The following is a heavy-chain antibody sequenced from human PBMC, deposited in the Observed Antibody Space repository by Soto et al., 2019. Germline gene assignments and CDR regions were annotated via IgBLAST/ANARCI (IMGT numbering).Heavy chain of an antibody. CDR1: GYTFTSYG. J-gene: IGHJ6*02. CDR2: ISAYNGNT. V-gene: IGHV1-18*01. Sequence: ASVKVSCKASGYTFTSYGISWVRQAPGQGLEWMGWISAYNGNTKYSQKFQGRVTITRDTSASTAYMELSSLRSEDTAVYYCASSYYYDSSGYYGDYYYYGMDVWGQGTTVTVSS. D-gene: IGHD3-22*01. CDR3: ASSYYYDSSGYYGDYYYYGMDV.